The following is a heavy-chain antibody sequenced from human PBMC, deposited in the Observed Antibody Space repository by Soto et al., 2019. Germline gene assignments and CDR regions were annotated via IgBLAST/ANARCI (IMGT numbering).Heavy chain of an antibody. CDR1: GYTFTSYA. D-gene: IGHD3-22*01. V-gene: IGHV7-4-1*01. J-gene: IGHJ6*02. CDR3: ARVVNIVSASITMIVVVSLHYYGMDV. Sequence: ASVKVSCKASGYTFTSYAMNWVRQAPGQGLEWMGWINTNTGNPTYAQGFTGRFVFSLDTSVSTAYLQICSLKAEDTAVYYCARVVNIVSASITMIVVVSLHYYGMDVWGQGTTVTVSS. CDR2: INTNTGNP.